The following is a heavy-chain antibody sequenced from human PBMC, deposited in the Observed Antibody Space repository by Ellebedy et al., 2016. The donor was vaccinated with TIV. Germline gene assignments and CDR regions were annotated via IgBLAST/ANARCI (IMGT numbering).Heavy chain of an antibody. CDR1: GFTVSSSY. J-gene: IGHJ5*02. V-gene: IGHV3-53*01. CDR3: AIEWSRMFDP. CDR2: IYSGGST. Sequence: GESLKISCAASGFTVSSSYMSWVRQAPGKGLEWVSVIYSGGSTYYADSVKGRFTISRDNSKNTLYLQMNSLRAEDTAVYYCAIEWSRMFDPWGQGTLVTVSS. D-gene: IGHD2-15*01.